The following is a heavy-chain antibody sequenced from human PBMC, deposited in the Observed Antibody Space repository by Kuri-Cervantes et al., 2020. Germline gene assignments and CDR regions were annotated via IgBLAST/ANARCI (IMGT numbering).Heavy chain of an antibody. V-gene: IGHV3-48*01. CDR1: GFTFSVYS. CDR3: ARSGSSWRRGDAFDI. CDR2: ISSSGNTI. Sequence: GGSLRLPCAASGFTFSVYSMNWVRQAPGKGLEWVSYISSSGNTIYYADSVKGRFTISRDNAKNSLYLQMSSLRADDTAMYYCARSGSSWRRGDAFDIWDQGTMVTVSS. D-gene: IGHD6-13*01. J-gene: IGHJ3*02.